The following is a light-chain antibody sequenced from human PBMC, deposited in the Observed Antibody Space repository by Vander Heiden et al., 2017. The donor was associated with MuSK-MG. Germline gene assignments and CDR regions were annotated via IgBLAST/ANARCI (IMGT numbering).Light chain of an antibody. CDR3: QKYNSALLYT. Sequence: DIQMTHSPSSLSASVGDRVTITCRASQGISNYLAWYQQKPGKVPKLLIYAASTLQSGVPSRFSGSGSGTDFTLTISSLQPEDVATYYCQKYNSALLYTFGQGTRLEIK. J-gene: IGKJ5*01. V-gene: IGKV1-27*01. CDR1: QGISNY. CDR2: AAS.